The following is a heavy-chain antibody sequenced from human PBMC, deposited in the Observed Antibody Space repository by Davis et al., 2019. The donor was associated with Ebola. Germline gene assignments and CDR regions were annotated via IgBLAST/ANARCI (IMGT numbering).Heavy chain of an antibody. CDR1: RGSISSGGYY. CDR3: ARYCIAAAEKFDY. V-gene: IGHV4-31*03. Sequence: SETLSLTCTVSRGSISSGGYYWNWIRQHPGKGLEWIGYIFYSGTTYYNPSLKSRVTISVDTSKNQFSLKLSSVTAADTAVYYCARYCIAAAEKFDYWGQGTLVTVSS. D-gene: IGHD6-13*01. CDR2: IFYSGTT. J-gene: IGHJ4*02.